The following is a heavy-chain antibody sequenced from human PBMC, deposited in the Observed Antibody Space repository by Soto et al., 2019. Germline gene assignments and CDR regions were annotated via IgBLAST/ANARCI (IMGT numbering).Heavy chain of an antibody. CDR2: IYYSGST. D-gene: IGHD3-3*01. Sequence: PSETLSLTCTFSCGSIISYYWSWIRQPPGKGLERIGYIYYSGSTNYNLSLKSRVTISVDTSKNQFSLKLSSVTAADTAVYYCARVMGWNYDFWSGYRGPNYYYYGMDVWGQGTTVTVSS. J-gene: IGHJ6*02. V-gene: IGHV4-59*01. CDR1: CGSIISYY. CDR3: ARVMGWNYDFWSGYRGPNYYYYGMDV.